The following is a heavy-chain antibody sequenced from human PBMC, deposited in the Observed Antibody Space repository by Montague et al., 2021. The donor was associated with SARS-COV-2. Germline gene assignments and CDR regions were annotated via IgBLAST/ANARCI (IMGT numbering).Heavy chain of an antibody. J-gene: IGHJ6*02. V-gene: IGHV6-1*01. Sequence: SAISGDSVSSNSAAWNWIRQSPSRGLEWLGRTYYRSKWYNEYAVSLNSRITINPDTSKNQFSLQVNSVTPEDTAVYYCARGADRYYFYGMDVWGQGTTVTVSS. CDR2: TYYRSKWYN. CDR1: GDSVSSNSAA. CDR3: ARGADRYYFYGMDV. D-gene: IGHD6-19*01.